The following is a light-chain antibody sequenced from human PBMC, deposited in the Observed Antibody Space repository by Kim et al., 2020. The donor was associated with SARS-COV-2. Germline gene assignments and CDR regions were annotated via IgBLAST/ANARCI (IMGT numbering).Light chain of an antibody. CDR1: SLRSYY. V-gene: IGLV3-19*01. CDR2: GKN. Sequence: SSELTQDPAVSVALGQTVRITCQGDSLRSYYATWYQQKPGQAPVLVVYGKNNRPSGIPDRFSSSSSGNTASLTITGAQAEDEADYYCNPRDSRGNHVLFG. J-gene: IGLJ1*01. CDR3: NPRDSRGNHVL.